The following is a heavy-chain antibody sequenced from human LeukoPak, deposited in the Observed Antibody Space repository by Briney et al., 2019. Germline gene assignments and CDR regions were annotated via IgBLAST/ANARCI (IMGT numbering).Heavy chain of an antibody. J-gene: IGHJ4*02. D-gene: IGHD6-19*01. CDR3: ASSTRAVAGNFDY. V-gene: IGHV3-23*01. CDR1: VFTFSSYA. Sequence: GGSLRLSCAASVFTFSSYAMSWVRQAPGKGLEGVSAISGSGGSTYYPDSVKGRFTISRDNSKNTLYLQMNSLRAEDKAVYYCASSTRAVAGNFDYWGQGTLVTVSS. CDR2: ISGSGGST.